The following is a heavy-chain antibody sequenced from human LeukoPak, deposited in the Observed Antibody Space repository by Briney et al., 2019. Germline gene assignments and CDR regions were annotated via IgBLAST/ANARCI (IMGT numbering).Heavy chain of an antibody. CDR2: INPNSGGT. Sequence: ASVKVSCKASGYTFTRYYMHWVRQAPGQGLEWMGWINPNSGGTNYAQKFQGRVTMTRDTSISTAYMELSRLRSDDTAVYYCARDLYSSSREDYWGQGTLVTVSS. J-gene: IGHJ4*02. V-gene: IGHV1-2*02. CDR1: GYTFTRYY. D-gene: IGHD6-13*01. CDR3: ARDLYSSSREDY.